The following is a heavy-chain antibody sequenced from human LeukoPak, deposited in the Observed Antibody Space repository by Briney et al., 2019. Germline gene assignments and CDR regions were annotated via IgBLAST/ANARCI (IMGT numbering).Heavy chain of an antibody. CDR1: GGSFRGYY. CDR2: INHSGST. CDR3: ARVRKAAAGRGGFDY. Sequence: PSETLSLTCAVYGGSFRGYYWSWLRQPPGKGLEGIGEINHSGSTNYNPSLKSRGTISVDTSKNQFSLKLSSVTAADTAVYYCARVRKAAAGRGGFDYWGQGTLVTVPS. V-gene: IGHV4-34*01. D-gene: IGHD6-13*01. J-gene: IGHJ4*02.